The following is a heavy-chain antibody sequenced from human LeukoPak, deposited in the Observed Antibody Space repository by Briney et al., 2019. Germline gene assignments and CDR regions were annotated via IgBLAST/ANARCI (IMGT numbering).Heavy chain of an antibody. CDR1: GYTFTSYD. CDR3: ARANSGSYPDEY. D-gene: IGHD1-26*01. Sequence: GASVKVSCKASGYTFTSYDINWVRQATGQGLEWMGWMNPNSGNTGYAQKFQGRVTMTRNTSISTAYMELSSLRSEDTAVYYCARANSGSYPDEYWGQGTLVTVSS. CDR2: MNPNSGNT. J-gene: IGHJ4*02. V-gene: IGHV1-8*01.